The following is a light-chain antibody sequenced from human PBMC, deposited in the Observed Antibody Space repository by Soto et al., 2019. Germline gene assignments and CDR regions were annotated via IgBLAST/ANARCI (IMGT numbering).Light chain of an antibody. CDR3: QQYNNWPPYT. CDR1: QSVSNN. CDR2: GAS. Sequence: EIVMTQSPATLSVSPGERVTLSCRASQSVSNNLAWYQQKPGQAPRLLIYGASTRATGIPVRFSGSGSGTEFTLTISVLQAEDFAVYYCQQYNNWPPYTFGQGTKLEIK. J-gene: IGKJ2*01. V-gene: IGKV3-15*01.